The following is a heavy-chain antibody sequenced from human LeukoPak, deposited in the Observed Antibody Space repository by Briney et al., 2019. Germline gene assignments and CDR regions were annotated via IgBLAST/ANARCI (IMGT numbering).Heavy chain of an antibody. J-gene: IGHJ4*02. D-gene: IGHD6-6*01. V-gene: IGHV1-2*02. CDR1: GYTFTGYY. Sequence: GASVKVSCKASGYTFTGYYMHWVRQAPGQGLEWMGWINPNSGGTNYAQKFQGRVTMTRDTSISTAYMELSRLRPDDTAVYYCARVISSSSRETFDYWGQGTLVTVSS. CDR2: INPNSGGT. CDR3: ARVISSSSRETFDY.